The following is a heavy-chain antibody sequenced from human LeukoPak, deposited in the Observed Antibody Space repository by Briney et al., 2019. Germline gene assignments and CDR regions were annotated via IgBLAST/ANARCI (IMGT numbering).Heavy chain of an antibody. D-gene: IGHD4/OR15-4a*01. CDR1: GGSIISGDYY. V-gene: IGHV4-30-4*01. CDR3: ARLPTQWAMVTGIDF. J-gene: IGHJ4*02. CDR2: MYYSGST. Sequence: SETLSLTCTVSGGSIISGDYYWTWIRQSPGKGLEWIAYMYYSGSTYYNPSLKGRITISIDTSNNRFSLRLTSVTAADTAVYYCARLPTQWAMVTGIDFWGQGTLVTVSS.